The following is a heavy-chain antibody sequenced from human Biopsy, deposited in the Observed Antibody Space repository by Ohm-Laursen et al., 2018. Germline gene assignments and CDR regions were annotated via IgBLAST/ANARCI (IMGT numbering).Heavy chain of an antibody. CDR2: ISAYNGNR. J-gene: IGHJ6*02. CDR3: AREEDNSGYDYYGMDV. D-gene: IGHD3-22*01. Sequence: GASVKVSCKASGYTFPSYGISWVRQAPGRGLEWMGWISAYNGNRNYAQKFQGRVTMTTGTSTSTAYMELRSLRSDDTAVYFCAREEDNSGYDYYGMDVWGQGTTVTVSS. V-gene: IGHV1-18*01. CDR1: GYTFPSYG.